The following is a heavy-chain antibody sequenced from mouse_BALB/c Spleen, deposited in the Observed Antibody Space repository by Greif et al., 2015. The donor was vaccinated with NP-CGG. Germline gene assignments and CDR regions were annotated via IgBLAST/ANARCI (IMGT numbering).Heavy chain of an antibody. Sequence: EVQRVESGGGLVKPGGSLKLSCAASGFTFSSYAMSWVRQTPEKRLEWVASISSGGSTYYPDSVKGRFTISRDNARNILYLQMSSLRSEDTAMYYCAREAYYGNPWFAYWGQGTLVTVSA. J-gene: IGHJ3*01. V-gene: IGHV5-6-5*01. D-gene: IGHD2-10*01. CDR3: AREAYYGNPWFAY. CDR1: GFTFSSYA. CDR2: ISSGGST.